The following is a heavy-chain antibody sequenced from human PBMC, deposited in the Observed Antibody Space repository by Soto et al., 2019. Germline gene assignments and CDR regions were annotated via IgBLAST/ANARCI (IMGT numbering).Heavy chain of an antibody. D-gene: IGHD2-8*01. CDR1: GGSFSGYY. CDR3: ARAEGHCTNGVCYKPLTTRHYYYYYMDV. J-gene: IGHJ6*03. CDR2: INHSGST. V-gene: IGHV4-34*01. Sequence: SETLSLTCAVYGGSFSGYYWSWIRQPPGKGLEWIGEINHSGSTNYNPSLKSRVTISVDTSKNQFSLKLSSVTAADTAVYYCARAEGHCTNGVCYKPLTTRHYYYYYMDVWGKGTTVTVSS.